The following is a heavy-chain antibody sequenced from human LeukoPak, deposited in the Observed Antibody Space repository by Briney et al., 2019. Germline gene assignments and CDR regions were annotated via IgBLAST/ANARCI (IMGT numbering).Heavy chain of an antibody. CDR3: ARDLSGSYSDAFDI. CDR1: GFTFSSYN. V-gene: IGHV3-21*04. D-gene: IGHD1-26*01. Sequence: PGGSLRLSCAASGFTFSSYNVNWVRQAPGKGLEWVSSITTGNSFLYFADSVKGRFTISRDHANNSLYLQMNSLRADDTAVYYCARDLSGSYSDAFDIWGQGTMVTVSS. CDR2: ITTGNSFL. J-gene: IGHJ3*02.